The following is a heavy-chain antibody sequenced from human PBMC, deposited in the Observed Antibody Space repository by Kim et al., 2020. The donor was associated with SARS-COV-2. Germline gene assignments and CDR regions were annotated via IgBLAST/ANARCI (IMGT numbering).Heavy chain of an antibody. CDR3: ARVPRYCSTTSCYSDY. Sequence: SVKGRFTISRDSAKNSVYLQMKSLRAEDTAVYYCARVPRYCSTTSCYSDYWGQGTLVTVSS. V-gene: IGHV3-11*05. D-gene: IGHD2-2*01. J-gene: IGHJ4*02.